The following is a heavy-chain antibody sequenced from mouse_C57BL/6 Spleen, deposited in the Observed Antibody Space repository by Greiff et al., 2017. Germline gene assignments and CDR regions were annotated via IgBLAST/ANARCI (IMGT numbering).Heavy chain of an antibody. CDR2: INPSNGGT. CDR3: ASRGFSSYWYFDV. CDR1: GYTFTSYW. Sequence: QVQLQQPGTELVKPGSSVKLSCKASGYTFTSYWMHWVKQRPGQGLEWIGNINPSNGGTNYNEQFKSKATLTVDKSYSTAYMQLSSLTSEDSAVYYGASRGFSSYWYFDVWGTGTTVTVSS. J-gene: IGHJ1*03. D-gene: IGHD1-1*01. V-gene: IGHV1-53*01.